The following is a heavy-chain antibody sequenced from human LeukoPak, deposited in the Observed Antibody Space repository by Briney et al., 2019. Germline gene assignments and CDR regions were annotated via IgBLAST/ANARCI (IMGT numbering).Heavy chain of an antibody. V-gene: IGHV3-30-3*01. D-gene: IGHD2-2*01. CDR2: ISYDGSNK. CDR1: GFTFSSYA. CDR3: ARDSAGYCSSTSCYNWFDP. J-gene: IGHJ5*02. Sequence: SGGSLRLSCAASGFTFSSYAMHWVCQAPGKGLEWVAVISYDGSNKYYADSVKGRFTISRDNSKNTLYLQMNSLRAEDTAVYYCARDSAGYCSSTSCYNWFDPWGQGTLVTVSS.